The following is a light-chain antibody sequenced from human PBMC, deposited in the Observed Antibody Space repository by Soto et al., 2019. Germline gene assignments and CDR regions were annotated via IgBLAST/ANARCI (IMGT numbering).Light chain of an antibody. CDR3: NSFTTSSTLV. CDR1: SSDVGAYNY. V-gene: IGLV2-14*03. J-gene: IGLJ2*01. CDR2: DVS. Sequence: QSALNQPASVSGSPGQSITISCTGTSSDVGAYNYVSWYQHHPGKAPKLMIYDVSNRPSGVSNRFSGSKSGNTASLTISGLQAEDEADYYCNSFTTSSTLVFGGGTQLTVL.